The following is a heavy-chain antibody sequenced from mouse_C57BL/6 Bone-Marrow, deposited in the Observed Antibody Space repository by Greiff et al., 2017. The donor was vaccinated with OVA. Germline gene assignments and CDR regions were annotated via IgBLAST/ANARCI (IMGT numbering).Heavy chain of an antibody. CDR2: IDPSDSYT. Sequence: VQLQQPGAELVRPGTSVKLSCKASGYTFTSYWMHWVKQRPGQGLEWIGVIDPSDSYTNYNQKFKGKATLTVDTSSSTAYMQLSSLTSEDSAVYYCASELRSLMDYWGQGTSVTVSS. J-gene: IGHJ4*01. CDR3: ASELRSLMDY. V-gene: IGHV1-59*01. D-gene: IGHD1-1*01. CDR1: GYTFTSYW.